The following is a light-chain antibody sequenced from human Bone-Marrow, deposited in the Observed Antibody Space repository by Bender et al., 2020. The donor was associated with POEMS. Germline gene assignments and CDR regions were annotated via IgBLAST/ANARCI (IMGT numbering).Light chain of an antibody. Sequence: QSALTQPASVSGSPGQSITISCTGTSNNVGSYNLVSWYQQHPGKVPKLMIYEASKRPSGVSNRFSGSKSGTSASLAITGLQAEDEGDYYCQSYDNSLGGWVFGGGTKLTVL. CDR1: SNNVGSYNL. J-gene: IGLJ3*02. CDR3: QSYDNSLGGWV. CDR2: EAS. V-gene: IGLV2-14*02.